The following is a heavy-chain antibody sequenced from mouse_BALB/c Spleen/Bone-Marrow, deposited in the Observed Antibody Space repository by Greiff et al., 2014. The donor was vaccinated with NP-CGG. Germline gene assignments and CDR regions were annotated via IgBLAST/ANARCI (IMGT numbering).Heavy chain of an antibody. J-gene: IGHJ4*01. D-gene: IGHD1-1*01. CDR2: INPNNGGT. Sequence: EVKLVESGPELVKPGASVKIPCKASGYTFTDYNMDWVKQSHGKSLEWIGDINPNNGGTIYNQKFKGKATLTVDKSSSTAYMELRSPTSEDTAVYYCAIYYYGSSYAMDYWGQGTSVTVSS. CDR1: GYTFTDYN. CDR3: AIYYYGSSYAMDY. V-gene: IGHV1-18*01.